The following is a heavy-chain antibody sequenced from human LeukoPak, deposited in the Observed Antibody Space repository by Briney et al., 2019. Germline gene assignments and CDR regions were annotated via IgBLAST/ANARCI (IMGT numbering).Heavy chain of an antibody. Sequence: SETLSLTCTVSGGSISSYYWSWIRQPAGKGLEWIGRIYTSGSTNYNPSLKSRVTMSVDTSKNQFSLKLSSVTAADTAVYCCARVVVAARLCWFDPWGQGTLVTVSS. V-gene: IGHV4-4*07. CDR2: IYTSGST. CDR3: ARVVVAARLCWFDP. CDR1: GGSISSYY. J-gene: IGHJ5*02. D-gene: IGHD2-15*01.